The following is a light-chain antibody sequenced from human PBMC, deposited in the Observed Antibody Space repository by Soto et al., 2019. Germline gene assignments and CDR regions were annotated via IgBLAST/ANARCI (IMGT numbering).Light chain of an antibody. CDR3: QQRSNWPIT. CDR1: QSVSSNY. V-gene: IGKV3D-20*02. Sequence: EIGLTQSPGTLSLSPGERATLSCRASQSVSSNYLAWYQQKPGQAPRLLIYDASRRATGIPARFSGSGSGTDFTLTISSPEPEDFAVYYCQQRSNWPITFGQGTRLEI. J-gene: IGKJ5*01. CDR2: DAS.